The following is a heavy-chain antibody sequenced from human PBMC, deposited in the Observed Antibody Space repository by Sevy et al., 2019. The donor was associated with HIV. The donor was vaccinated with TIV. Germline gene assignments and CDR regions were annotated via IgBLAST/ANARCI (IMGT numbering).Heavy chain of an antibody. Sequence: GGSLRLSCSTFGFTFSNYGMHWVRQAPGRGLEWVAAIFSDGNYQYYADSVKGRVTISRDNSKNKLYLQMSSLRADDTAMYYGGRESGSGWYVDSWGRGTLVTVSS. D-gene: IGHD6-19*01. CDR2: IFSDGNYQ. CDR1: GFTFSNYG. CDR3: GRESGSGWYVDS. J-gene: IGHJ4*02. V-gene: IGHV3-33*08.